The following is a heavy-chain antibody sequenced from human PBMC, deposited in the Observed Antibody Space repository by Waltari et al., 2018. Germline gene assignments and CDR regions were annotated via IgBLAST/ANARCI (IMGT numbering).Heavy chain of an antibody. CDR2: ISYDGSNN. J-gene: IGHJ3*02. V-gene: IGHV3-30-3*01. CDR1: GVTFSSYA. Sequence: QVQLVESGGGVVQPGRSLRLSCAASGVTFSSYAMHWVRQAPGNGLEWVAVISYDGSNNYYADSVKGRFPISIYNSKNTLYLQMNSLRAEDTAVYYCASLYQPPAFDIWVQGTMFTVSS. D-gene: IGHD2-2*01. CDR3: ASLYQPPAFDI.